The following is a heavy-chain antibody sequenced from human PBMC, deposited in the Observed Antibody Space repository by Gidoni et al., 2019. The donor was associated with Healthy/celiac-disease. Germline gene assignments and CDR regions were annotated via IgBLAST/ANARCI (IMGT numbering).Heavy chain of an antibody. J-gene: IGHJ5*02. CDR3: ARARGSTRSRRWFDP. CDR2: IYYSGST. CDR1: GGSISSYY. V-gene: IGHV4-59*01. D-gene: IGHD3-10*01. Sequence: QVQLQESGPGLVKPSETLSLTCTVSGGSISSYYWSWIRQPPGKGLEWIGYIYYSGSTNYNPSLKSRVTISVDTSKNQFSLKLSSVTAADTAVYYWARARGSTRSRRWFDPWGQGTLVTVSS.